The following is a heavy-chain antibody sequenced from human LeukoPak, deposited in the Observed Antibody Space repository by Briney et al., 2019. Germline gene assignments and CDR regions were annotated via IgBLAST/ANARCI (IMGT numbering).Heavy chain of an antibody. J-gene: IGHJ6*03. Sequence: PSETLSLTCTVSGGSISSSSYYWGWIRQPPGKGLEWIGSIYYSGSTYYNLSLKSRATISVDTSKNQFSLKLSSVTAADTAVYYCARHLSMIRGVIGHYYMDVWGKGTTVTVFS. CDR2: IYYSGST. CDR3: ARHLSMIRGVIGHYYMDV. D-gene: IGHD3-10*01. V-gene: IGHV4-39*01. CDR1: GGSISSSSYY.